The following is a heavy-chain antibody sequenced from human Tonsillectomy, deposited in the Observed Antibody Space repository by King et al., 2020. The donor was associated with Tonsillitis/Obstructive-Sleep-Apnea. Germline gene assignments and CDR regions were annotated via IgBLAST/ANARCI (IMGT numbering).Heavy chain of an antibody. D-gene: IGHD3-22*01. Sequence: VQLQQSGPGLVKPSQTLSVTCVISGDSVSSSSAAWTWIRQSPSRGLEWLGRTYYRSNWYNDYAASVKSRITINPDTSKNQFSLHLTSVTPEDTAVYYCAREYYYDSSGYRADTGDVWGQGTMVTVSS. V-gene: IGHV6-1*01. CDR2: TYYRSNWYN. CDR3: AREYYYDSSGYRADTGDV. J-gene: IGHJ3*01. CDR1: GDSVSSSSAA.